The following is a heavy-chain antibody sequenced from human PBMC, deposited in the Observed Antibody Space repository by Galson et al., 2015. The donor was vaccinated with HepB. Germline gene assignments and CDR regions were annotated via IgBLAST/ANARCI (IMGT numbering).Heavy chain of an antibody. V-gene: IGHV3-11*01. Sequence: SLRLSCAASGFTFSDSCMSWIHQAPGKGLEWVSNICIGYNNIKYADSVKGRFTIFRDTVKNSLHLQMNILRAEDTAVYYCARAALGWFDPWGQGTLVIVSS. CDR2: ICIGYNNI. J-gene: IGHJ5*02. CDR3: ARAALGWFDP. CDR1: GFTFSDSC.